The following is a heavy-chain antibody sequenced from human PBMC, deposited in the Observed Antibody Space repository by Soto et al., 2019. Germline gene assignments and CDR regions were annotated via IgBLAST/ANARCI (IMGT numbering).Heavy chain of an antibody. CDR1: GGTFSSYA. D-gene: IGHD3-22*01. CDR3: ASQDYDSSGNGPDY. J-gene: IGHJ4*02. CDR2: IIPIFGTA. Sequence: QVQLVQSGAEVKKPGSSVKVSCKASGGTFSSYAISWVRQAPGQGLEWMGGIIPIFGTANYAQKCQGRVTITADESTSTAYMERSSLRSEDTAVYYCASQDYDSSGNGPDYWGQGTLVTVSS. V-gene: IGHV1-69*01.